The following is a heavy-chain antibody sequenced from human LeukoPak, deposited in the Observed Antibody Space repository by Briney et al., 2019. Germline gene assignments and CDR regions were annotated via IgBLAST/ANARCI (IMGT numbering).Heavy chain of an antibody. Sequence: ASVKVSCKASGYTFTSYGISWVRQAPGQGLEWMGWISAYNGNTNYAQKLQGRVTMSTDTSTSTAYMELSSLRSEDTAVYYCARDRGGDLVDNPYYYYMDVWGKGTTVTISS. J-gene: IGHJ6*03. CDR1: GYTFTSYG. V-gene: IGHV1-18*01. CDR2: ISAYNGNT. CDR3: ARDRGGDLVDNPYYYYMDV. D-gene: IGHD2-21*01.